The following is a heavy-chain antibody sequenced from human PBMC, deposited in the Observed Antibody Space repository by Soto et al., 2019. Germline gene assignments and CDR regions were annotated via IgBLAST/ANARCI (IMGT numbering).Heavy chain of an antibody. CDR3: ARGAPDYDFWSGYTRGWFDP. Sequence: QVQLQESGPGLVKPSQTLSLTCTFSGGSISSGGYYWSWIRQHPGKGLEWIGYIYYSGSTYYNPSLKSRVTISVDTSKNQFSLKLSSVTAADTAVYYCARGAPDYDFWSGYTRGWFDPWGQGTLVTVSS. J-gene: IGHJ5*02. CDR1: GGSISSGGYY. V-gene: IGHV4-31*03. D-gene: IGHD3-3*01. CDR2: IYYSGST.